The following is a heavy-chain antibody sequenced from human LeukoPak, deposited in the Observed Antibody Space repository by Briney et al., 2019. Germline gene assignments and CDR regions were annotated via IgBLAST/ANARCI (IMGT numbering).Heavy chain of an antibody. J-gene: IGHJ3*01. CDR3: ARGDSSSILINDAFDF. Sequence: PGRSLRLSCAASGFTFSSYEMNWIRQAPGKGLEWVAYISSSSSTIYYADSVKGRFTISRDNAKNSLSLQLSSLRGEDTALYYCARGDSSSILINDAFDFWDQGTMVTVSS. CDR1: GFTFSSYE. CDR2: ISSSSSTI. V-gene: IGHV3-48*03. D-gene: IGHD2-21*01.